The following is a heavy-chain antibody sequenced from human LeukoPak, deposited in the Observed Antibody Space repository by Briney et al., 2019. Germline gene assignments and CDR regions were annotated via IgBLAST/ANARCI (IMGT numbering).Heavy chain of an antibody. J-gene: IGHJ4*02. CDR3: ARGRLFTSSPAPAPVDY. V-gene: IGHV3-7*04. Sequence: PGGSLRLSCADSGSTFSRYWMTWVRQAPGQGLEWVASISQDGSEKRYSDSVKGRFTISRDNAKNSVFLQMNSLRAEDTAVYYCARGRLFTSSPAPAPVDYWGQGILVTVSS. D-gene: IGHD2-2*01. CDR1: GSTFSRYW. CDR2: ISQDGSEK.